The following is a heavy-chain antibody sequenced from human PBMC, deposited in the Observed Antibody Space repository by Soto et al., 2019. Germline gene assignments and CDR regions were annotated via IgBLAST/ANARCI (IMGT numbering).Heavy chain of an antibody. D-gene: IGHD2-15*01. J-gene: IGHJ4*02. CDR2: IKQDGSEK. CDR1: GLTFSSYW. V-gene: IGHV3-7*01. Sequence: GGSLRLSCAASGLTFSSYWMSWVRQAPGKGLEWVANIKQDGSEKNYVDSVKGRFTISRDNAKSSLYLQMNSLRAEDTAVYYCARDTYGGTGYFDCWGQGTLVTVSS. CDR3: ARDTYGGTGYFDC.